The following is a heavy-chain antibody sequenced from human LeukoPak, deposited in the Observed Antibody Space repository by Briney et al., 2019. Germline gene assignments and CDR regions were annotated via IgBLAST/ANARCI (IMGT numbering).Heavy chain of an antibody. J-gene: IGHJ4*02. D-gene: IGHD6-13*01. Sequence: GESLKISCKGSGYNFATYWIAWVRQMPGKGLEWMGIIYPTDSDTRYSPSFQGQVTISADKSISTAYLQWSSLKASDTAMYYCARLRAAADHYFDYWGQGTLVTVSS. CDR1: GYNFATYW. V-gene: IGHV5-51*01. CDR3: ARLRAAADHYFDY. CDR2: IYPTDSDT.